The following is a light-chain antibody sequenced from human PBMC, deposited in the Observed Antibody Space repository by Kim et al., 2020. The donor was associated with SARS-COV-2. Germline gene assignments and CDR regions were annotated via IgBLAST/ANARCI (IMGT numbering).Light chain of an antibody. CDR3: QQSYRTYT. J-gene: IGKJ2*01. CDR1: QTIATY. CDR2: AAI. V-gene: IGKV1-39*01. Sequence: DIQMTQSPSSLSAYVGDRVIITCRASQTIATYLNWYQQKPGKAPKLLIYAAITLQSGVPSRFSGSGAGRDFALTISSLQPEDAATYFCQQSYRTYTFGQGTKLEI.